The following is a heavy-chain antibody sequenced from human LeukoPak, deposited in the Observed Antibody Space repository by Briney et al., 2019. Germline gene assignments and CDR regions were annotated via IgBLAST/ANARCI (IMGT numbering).Heavy chain of an antibody. CDR2: INDGGGNT. J-gene: IGHJ4*02. Sequence: PGGSLRLSCAASGFTFSSYAMSWVRQAPGKGLEWVSLINDGGGNTYYADSVKGRFTISRDNSKNTLFLQMSSLRAEDTAVYYCAKTSAGIRGGYFDYWGQGTLVTVSS. V-gene: IGHV3-23*01. D-gene: IGHD3-10*01. CDR3: AKTSAGIRGGYFDY. CDR1: GFTFSSYA.